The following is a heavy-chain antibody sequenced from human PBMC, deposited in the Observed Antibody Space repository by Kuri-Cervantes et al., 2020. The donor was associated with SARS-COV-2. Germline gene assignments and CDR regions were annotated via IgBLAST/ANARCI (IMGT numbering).Heavy chain of an antibody. CDR3: ARGGDPMIANLRH. J-gene: IGHJ1*01. CDR2: INHSGST. Sequence: SETLSLTCAVYGGSFSGYYWSWIRQPPGKGLEWIGEINHSGSTNYNPSLKSRVTISVDTSKNQFSLKLSSVTAADTAVYYCARGGDPMIANLRHWGQGTLVTVSS. D-gene: IGHD3-22*01. CDR1: GGSFSGYY. V-gene: IGHV4-34*01.